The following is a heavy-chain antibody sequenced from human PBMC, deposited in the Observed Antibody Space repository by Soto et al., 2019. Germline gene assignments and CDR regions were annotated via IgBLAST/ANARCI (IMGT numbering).Heavy chain of an antibody. CDR3: ERKVAGSV. Sequence: EMQLLESGGGLVQPGGSLRLSCAASGFTVSTFPMTWVRQAPGKGLEWVSSISSSGDGSSYADSVKGRFTISRDSSKNMLFLQLSSLRAEDTAVYYCERKVAGSVWGPGTLVTVSS. CDR1: GFTVSTFP. CDR2: ISSSGDGS. J-gene: IGHJ4*02. D-gene: IGHD6-19*01. V-gene: IGHV3-23*01.